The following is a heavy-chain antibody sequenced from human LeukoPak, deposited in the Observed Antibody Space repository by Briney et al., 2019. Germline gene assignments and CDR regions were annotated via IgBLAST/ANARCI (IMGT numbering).Heavy chain of an antibody. CDR3: AREFEQYYDFWSGYGSGNWFDP. CDR2: ISSSGSTI. V-gene: IGHV3-48*03. CDR1: GFTFSSYE. Sequence: PGGSLRLSCAASGFTFSSYEMNWVRQAPGKGLEWVSYISSSGSTIYYADSVKGRFTISRDNAKNSLYLQMNSLRAEDTAVYYCAREFEQYYDFWSGYGSGNWFDPWGQGTLVTVSS. J-gene: IGHJ5*02. D-gene: IGHD3-3*01.